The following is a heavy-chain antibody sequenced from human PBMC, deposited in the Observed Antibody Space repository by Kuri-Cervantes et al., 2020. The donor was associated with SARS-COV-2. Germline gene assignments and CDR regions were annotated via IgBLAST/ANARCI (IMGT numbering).Heavy chain of an antibody. J-gene: IGHJ4*02. CDR1: GFTFDDYG. Sequence: GGSLRLSCAASGFTFDDYGMSWVRQAPGKGLEWVSGINWNGGSTGYADSVKGRFTISRDNSKNTLYLQTNSLRAEDTAVYYCAKEGGDGDYADYYFDYWGQGTLVTVSS. D-gene: IGHD4-17*01. CDR3: AKEGGDGDYADYYFDY. V-gene: IGHV3-20*04. CDR2: INWNGGST.